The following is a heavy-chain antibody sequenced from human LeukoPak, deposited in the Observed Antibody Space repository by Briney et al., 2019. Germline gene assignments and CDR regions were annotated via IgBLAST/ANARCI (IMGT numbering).Heavy chain of an antibody. Sequence: SETLSLTCIVSGVSIAISDYYWGWIRQPPGKGLEWIGSIYYSGSTYYNPSLKSRVTISVDTSKNQFSLKLPSVTAADTAVYYCATDRTIPIWGQGTLVTVSS. CDR3: ATDRTIPI. V-gene: IGHV4-39*07. D-gene: IGHD1-14*01. J-gene: IGHJ4*02. CDR2: IYYSGST. CDR1: GVSIAISDYY.